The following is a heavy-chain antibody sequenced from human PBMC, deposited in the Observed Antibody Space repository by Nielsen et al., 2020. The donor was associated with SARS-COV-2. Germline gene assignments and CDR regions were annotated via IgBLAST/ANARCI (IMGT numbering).Heavy chain of an antibody. D-gene: IGHD2-2*01. CDR1: GFTFSHYR. V-gene: IGHV3-30*03. J-gene: IGHJ6*02. CDR2: ISYDGSNK. CDR3: ASDSNSYNYYYYYGMDV. Sequence: GESLKISCAGSGFTFSHYRMSWVRQAPGTGLEWVAVISYDGSNKYYADSVKGRFTISRDNSKNTLYLQMNSLRAEDTAVYYCASDSNSYNYYYYYGMDVWGQGTTVTVSS.